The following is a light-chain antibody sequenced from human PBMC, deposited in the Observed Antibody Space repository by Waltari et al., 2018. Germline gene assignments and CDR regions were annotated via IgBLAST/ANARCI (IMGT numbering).Light chain of an antibody. Sequence: QSALTQPASVSGSPGQSITISCPGTSSDVGCYNFVSWYQQHPGKAPKLMIYDVSNRPSGVSNRFSGSKSGNTASLTISGLQAEDEADYYCSSYTSSSPCVFGTGTKVTVL. CDR3: SSYTSSSPCV. CDR1: SSDVGCYNF. V-gene: IGLV2-14*03. CDR2: DVS. J-gene: IGLJ1*01.